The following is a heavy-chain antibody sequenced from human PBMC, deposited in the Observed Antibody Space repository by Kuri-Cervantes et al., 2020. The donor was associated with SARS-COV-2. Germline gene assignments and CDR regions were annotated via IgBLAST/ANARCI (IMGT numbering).Heavy chain of an antibody. D-gene: IGHD3-16*01. Sequence: GSLRLSCTVSGGSISSSSYHWGWIRQPPGKGLEWIGEIYHSGSTNYNPSLKSRVTISVDKSKNQFSLKLSSVTAADTAVYYCAGGGDGGADYWGQGTPVTVSS. CDR1: GGSISSSSYH. CDR3: AGGGDGGADY. J-gene: IGHJ4*02. CDR2: IYHSGST. V-gene: IGHV4-39*07.